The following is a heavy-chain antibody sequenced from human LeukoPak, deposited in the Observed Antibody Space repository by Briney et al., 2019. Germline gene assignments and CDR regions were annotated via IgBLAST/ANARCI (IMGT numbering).Heavy chain of an antibody. CDR3: ARRYSSGWRAFDI. Sequence: PGGSLRLSCAASGFTFSSYSMNWVRQAPGKGLEWVSSISSSSSYIYYADSVKGRFTISRDNAKNSLSLQMNSLRAEDTAVYYCARRYSSGWRAFDIWGQGTMVTVSS. V-gene: IGHV3-21*01. D-gene: IGHD6-19*01. J-gene: IGHJ3*02. CDR1: GFTFSSYS. CDR2: ISSSSSYI.